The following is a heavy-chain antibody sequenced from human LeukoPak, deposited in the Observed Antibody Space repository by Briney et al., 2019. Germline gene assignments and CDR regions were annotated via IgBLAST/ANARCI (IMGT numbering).Heavy chain of an antibody. Sequence: GASVKVSCKTSGYTFTDHFMHWVRQAPGQGLEGMGWMNPNSGGTYYAQKFQGRVTMTRDTSISTAYMELSNLRSDDTAVYYCATLGGHSLAAQNGDWGQGTLVTVSS. CDR3: ATLGGHSLAAQNGD. D-gene: IGHD3-16*01. CDR2: MNPNSGGT. V-gene: IGHV1-2*02. J-gene: IGHJ4*02. CDR1: GYTFTDHF.